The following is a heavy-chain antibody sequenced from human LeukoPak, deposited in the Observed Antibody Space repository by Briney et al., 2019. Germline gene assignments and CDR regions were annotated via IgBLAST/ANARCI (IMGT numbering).Heavy chain of an antibody. CDR3: ARHARRSYDILTGYYTAAYYFDY. CDR1: GGSISSYY. D-gene: IGHD3-9*01. CDR2: IYYSAST. V-gene: IGHV4-59*08. J-gene: IGHJ4*02. Sequence: PSETLSLTCTVSGGSISSYYWSWIRQPPGKGLEWIGYIYYSASTNYNPSLKSRVTISVDTSKNQFSLKLSSVTAADTAVYYCARHARRSYDILTGYYTAAYYFDYWGQGTLVTVSS.